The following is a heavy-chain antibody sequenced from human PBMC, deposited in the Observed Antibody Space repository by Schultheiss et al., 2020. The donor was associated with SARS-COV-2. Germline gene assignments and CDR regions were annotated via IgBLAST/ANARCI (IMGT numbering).Heavy chain of an antibody. J-gene: IGHJ4*02. Sequence: GGSLRLSCAASGFTFSSYAMSWVRQAPGKGLEWVSAISGSGGSTYYADSVKGRFTISRDNSKNTLYLQMYSLRAEDTAVYYCRYSSSWYESTFDYWGQGTLVTVSS. D-gene: IGHD6-13*01. CDR3: RYSSSWYESTFDY. CDR1: GFTFSSYA. V-gene: IGHV3-23*01. CDR2: ISGSGGST.